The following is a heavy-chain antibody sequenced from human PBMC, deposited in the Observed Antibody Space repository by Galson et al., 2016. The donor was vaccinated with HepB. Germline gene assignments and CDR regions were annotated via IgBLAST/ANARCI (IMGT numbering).Heavy chain of an antibody. Sequence: SVKVSCKASGYDFTSYAMHWVRQAPGQRLEWMGWINPGNGNTKYSQKFQGRVTITTDTPASTAYIELSGLTSEGTAVYYCARDLRFLDWGRGTLVTVSS. CDR1: GYDFTSYA. V-gene: IGHV1-3*01. J-gene: IGHJ4*02. CDR2: INPGNGNT. D-gene: IGHD3-3*01. CDR3: ARDLRFLD.